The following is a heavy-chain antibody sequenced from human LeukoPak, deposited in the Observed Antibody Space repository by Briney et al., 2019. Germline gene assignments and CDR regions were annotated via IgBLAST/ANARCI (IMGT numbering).Heavy chain of an antibody. CDR2: INPNSGGT. D-gene: IGHD5-24*01. CDR1: GYTFTGYY. Sequence: ASVKVSCKASGYTFTGYYIHWVRQAPGQGLDWMGWINPNSGGTKYAQKFQGRVTMTRDTSINTAYMELSRLRSDDTAVYYCARGFLQYFDYWGQGTLVTVSS. CDR3: ARGFLQYFDY. V-gene: IGHV1-2*02. J-gene: IGHJ4*02.